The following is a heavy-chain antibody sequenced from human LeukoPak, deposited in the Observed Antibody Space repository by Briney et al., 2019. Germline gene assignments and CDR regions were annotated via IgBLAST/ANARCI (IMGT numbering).Heavy chain of an antibody. CDR1: WVPISKYY. V-gene: IGHV4-59*08. CDR2: IYYSGST. Sequence: SETLSLTCSLSWVPISKYYWSWIRQPPGKGLEWIGYIYYSGSTNYNPSLKSRVTISVDTSKNQFPLKLSSVTAADTAVYHCASIEGYCSSTSCYSSWFDVWGQGTLVTVSS. CDR3: ASIEGYCSSTSCYSSWFDV. J-gene: IGHJ5*02. D-gene: IGHD2-2*02.